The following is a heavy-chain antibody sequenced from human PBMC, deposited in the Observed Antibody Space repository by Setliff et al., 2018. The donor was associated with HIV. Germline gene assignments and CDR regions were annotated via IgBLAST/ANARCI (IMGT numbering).Heavy chain of an antibody. CDR1: GSTFSTYD. CDR3: ASSWSRVPYYGMDV. J-gene: IGHJ6*02. Sequence: ASVKVSCKASGSTFSTYDINWVRQAPGQGPEWMGWMNPNSGNTGYAPKLQGRVTMTRNTSISTAYMELSSLRSDDTAVYYCASSWSRVPYYGMDVCGQGTTVTVSS. CDR2: MNPNSGNT. V-gene: IGHV1-8*01. D-gene: IGHD6-13*01.